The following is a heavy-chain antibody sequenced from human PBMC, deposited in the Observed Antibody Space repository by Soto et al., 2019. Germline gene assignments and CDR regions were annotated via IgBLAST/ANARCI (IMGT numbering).Heavy chain of an antibody. J-gene: IGHJ6*02. CDR3: AREDDGGDRDYYGLDV. CDR2: IHYTGSI. CDR1: GGSISSEYFH. D-gene: IGHD2-21*02. V-gene: IGHV4-30-4*08. Sequence: QVQLQQSGPGLVEPSQTLSLTCAVSGGSISSEYFHWTWIRQSPVKGLEWIGYIHYTGSIMYNPSFKSRLTMAVDTTKNQFSLQLTSVTAADTAVYFCAREDDGGDRDYYGLDVWGQGATVTVSS.